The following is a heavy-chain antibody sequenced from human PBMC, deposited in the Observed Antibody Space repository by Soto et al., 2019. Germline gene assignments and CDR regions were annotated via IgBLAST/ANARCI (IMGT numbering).Heavy chain of an antibody. V-gene: IGHV4-30-4*01. Sequence: SETLSLTCTVSGGSISSGDYYWSWIRQPPGKGLEWIGYIYYSGSTYYNPSLKSRVTISVDTSKNQFSLKLSSVTAADTAVYYCARDRYYDTSGYGGMAVWGQGTTVTGSS. CDR3: ARDRYYDTSGYGGMAV. J-gene: IGHJ6*02. D-gene: IGHD3-22*01. CDR1: GGSISSGDYY. CDR2: IYYSGST.